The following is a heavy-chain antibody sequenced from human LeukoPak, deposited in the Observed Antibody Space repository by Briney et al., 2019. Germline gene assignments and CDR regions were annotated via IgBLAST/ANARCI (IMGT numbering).Heavy chain of an antibody. CDR1: GFTFSSYG. CDR2: IWYDGSNK. J-gene: IGHJ6*02. V-gene: IGHV3-33*01. D-gene: IGHD4-11*01. CDR3: ARMSNYFPYYYYYGMDV. Sequence: GSLRLSCAASGFTFSSYGMHWVRQAPGRGLEWVAVIWYDGSNKYYADSVKGRFAISRDNSKNTLYLQMNSLRAEGTAVYYCARMSNYFPYYYYYGMDVWGQGTTVTVSS.